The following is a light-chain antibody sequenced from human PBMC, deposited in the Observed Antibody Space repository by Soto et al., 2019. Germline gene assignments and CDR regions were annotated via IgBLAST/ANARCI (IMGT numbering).Light chain of an antibody. CDR3: SSYTSSYTEV. Sequence: QSALTQPASVSGSPGQSITISCTGTSSDVGGYNYVSWYQQHPSKAPKLKIYDVGSRPSGVSNRFSGSKSGNAVSLTISGFQAEEEADDYCSSYTSSYTEVCRTGTKVTAL. CDR2: DVG. CDR1: SSDVGGYNY. J-gene: IGLJ1*01. V-gene: IGLV2-14*01.